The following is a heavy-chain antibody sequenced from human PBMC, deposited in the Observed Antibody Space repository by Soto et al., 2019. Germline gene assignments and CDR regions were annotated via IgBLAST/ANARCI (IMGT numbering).Heavy chain of an antibody. V-gene: IGHV4-4*02. J-gene: IGHJ6*02. D-gene: IGHD2-8*01. CDR2: IFHNGNT. CDR3: ARRTWGMDV. Sequence: SETHSLTSAVSSVSIRSSNWWSWVRQSPGKGLEWIGEIFHNGNTYYNPSLNSRVTISVDTSKNQFSLNLRSVTAADTAVYYCARRTWGMDVWGQGTTVTVSS. CDR1: SVSIRSSNW.